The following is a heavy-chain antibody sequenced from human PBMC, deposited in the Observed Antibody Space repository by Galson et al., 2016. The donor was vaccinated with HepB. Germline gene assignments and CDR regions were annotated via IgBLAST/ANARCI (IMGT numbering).Heavy chain of an antibody. J-gene: IGHJ4*02. V-gene: IGHV1-8*01. D-gene: IGHD1-26*01. CDR3: ARGIPIVGASSYLFDF. Sequence: SVKVSCKASGYTFTDYDINWVRQPTGQRLEWMGWMNPKSGNTGYAENFQDRVTMTRNTSKGTADMVLNTLTAEDTAIYYCARGIPIVGASSYLFDFWGQGTQVTVSS. CDR1: GYTFTDYD. CDR2: MNPKSGNT.